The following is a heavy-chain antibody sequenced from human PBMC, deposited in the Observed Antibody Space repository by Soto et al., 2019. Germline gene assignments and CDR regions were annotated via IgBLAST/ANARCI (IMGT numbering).Heavy chain of an antibody. V-gene: IGHV3-48*03. CDR1: GFTFSSYE. CDR3: ARDYYDSSGYYLNWFDP. J-gene: IGHJ5*02. Sequence: GGSLRLSCAASGFTFSSYEMNWVRQAPGKGLEWVSYISSSGSTIYYADSVKGRFTISRDNAKNSLYLQMNSLRAEDTAVYYCARDYYDSSGYYLNWFDPWGQGTLVTVSS. CDR2: ISSSGSTI. D-gene: IGHD3-22*01.